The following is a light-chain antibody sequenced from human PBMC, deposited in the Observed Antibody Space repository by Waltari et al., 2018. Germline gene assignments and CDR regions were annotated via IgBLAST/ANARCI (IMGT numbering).Light chain of an antibody. V-gene: IGKV3-20*01. CDR3: QHHVSLPAT. Sequence: DIVFTPSPGTLSLSPGERANLSCRASQSVGRYLTWYQQKPGQAPRLPIYGASPRATGNPDRFTGSGSGTDFSLTISRLEPEDFAVYFCQHHVSLPATFGQGTRVEIK. CDR1: QSVGRY. CDR2: GAS. J-gene: IGKJ1*01.